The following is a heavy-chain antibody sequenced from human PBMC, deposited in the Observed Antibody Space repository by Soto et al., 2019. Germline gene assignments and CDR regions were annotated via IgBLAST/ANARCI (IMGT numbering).Heavy chain of an antibody. D-gene: IGHD2-2*02. Sequence: QVHLVESGGGVVQPGRSLRLSCAASGFSFGGKTMYWVRQAPGRGLEWVALIAPDGSQIYYADSVKGRFTISRDNSKNTLYLQMDNLRAEDTSLYLCATDIHATWLLNSWGQGTLVTVSS. CDR2: IAPDGSQI. J-gene: IGHJ5*02. CDR3: ATDIHATWLLNS. V-gene: IGHV3-30-3*02. CDR1: GFSFGGKT.